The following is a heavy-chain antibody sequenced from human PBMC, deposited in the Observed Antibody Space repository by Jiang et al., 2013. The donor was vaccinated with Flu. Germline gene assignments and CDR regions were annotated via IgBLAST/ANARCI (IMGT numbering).Heavy chain of an antibody. V-gene: IGHV4-34*01. CDR1: GGSFSGYY. D-gene: IGHD6-19*01. J-gene: IGHJ3*02. CDR2: INHSGST. Sequence: LLKPSETLSLTCAVYGGSFSGYYWSWIRQPPGKGLEWIGEINHSGSTNYNPSLKSRVTISVDTSKNQFSLKLSSVTAADTAVYYCASGWQWLVSDAFDIWGQRDNGHRLF. CDR3: ASGWQWLVSDAFDI.